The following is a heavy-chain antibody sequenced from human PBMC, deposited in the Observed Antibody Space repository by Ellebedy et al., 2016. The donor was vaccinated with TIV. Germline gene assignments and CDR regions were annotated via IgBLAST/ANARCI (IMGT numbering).Heavy chain of an antibody. CDR3: ASAYYSKAIDY. CDR2: ISSSSSYI. CDR1: GFTFSSYS. D-gene: IGHD3-10*01. V-gene: IGHV3-21*01. J-gene: IGHJ4*02. Sequence: GESLKISCAASGFTFSSYSMNWVRQAPGKGLEWVSSISSSSSYIYYADSVKGRFTISRDNAKNSLYLQMNSLRAEDTAVYYCASAYYSKAIDYWGQGTLVTVSS.